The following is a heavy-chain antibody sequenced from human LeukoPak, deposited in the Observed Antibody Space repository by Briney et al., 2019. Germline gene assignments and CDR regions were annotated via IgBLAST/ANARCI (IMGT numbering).Heavy chain of an antibody. Sequence: PGGSLRLSCAASGFTFSIYAMSWVRQAPGKGLEWVAVISYDGSNKYYADSVKGRFTISRDNSKNTLYLQMNSLRAEDTAVYYCAKDLFRIFGSSWSPHYYYYYGMDVWGQGTTVTVSS. CDR3: AKDLFRIFGSSWSPHYYYYYGMDV. V-gene: IGHV3-30*18. CDR1: GFTFSIYA. D-gene: IGHD6-13*01. CDR2: ISYDGSNK. J-gene: IGHJ6*02.